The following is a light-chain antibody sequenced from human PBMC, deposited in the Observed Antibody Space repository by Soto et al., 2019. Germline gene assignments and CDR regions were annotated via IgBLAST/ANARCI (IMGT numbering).Light chain of an antibody. J-gene: IGKJ5*01. CDR1: QSLEYTDGTTY. Sequence: DVVLTQSPPSLPVTLGQPASISCRSSQSLEYTDGTTYLNWFHQRPGQSPRRLLYKVSQLDSGVPDRFSGSGSGAEFTLKISGVEADEVGVYYCMQGTKWPPALGQGTRLEIK. V-gene: IGKV2-30*01. CDR3: MQGTKWPPA. CDR2: KVS.